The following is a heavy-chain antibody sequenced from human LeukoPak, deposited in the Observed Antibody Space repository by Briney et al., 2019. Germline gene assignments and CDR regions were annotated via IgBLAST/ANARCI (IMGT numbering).Heavy chain of an antibody. CDR3: ARGTQWQIPGGAWFDP. Sequence: ASVTVSCKPSGYMFNDYYIQWVRQAPGQGVEWRGIINPSGASSKCAQKFQERLRLKRDPFTTTVYMELSHLKYEDTAVYYCARGTQWQIPGGAWFDPWGQGTLVIVSS. CDR2: INPSGASS. J-gene: IGHJ5*02. D-gene: IGHD6-19*01. V-gene: IGHV1-46*02. CDR1: GYMFNDYY.